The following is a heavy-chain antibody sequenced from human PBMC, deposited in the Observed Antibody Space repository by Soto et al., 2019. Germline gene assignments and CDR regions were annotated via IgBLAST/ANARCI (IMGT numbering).Heavy chain of an antibody. V-gene: IGHV5-51*01. J-gene: IGHJ6*02. D-gene: IGHD3-3*01. CDR3: ARHGILWSGYYRSYYYGMDV. Sequence: PXEXLKISCKCSGYXLTSYLIVWVRHMPGKGLECIGIIYPGYSDTRYSPSFQGQVTISADKYISTAYLQWSSLKASDNAMYYFARHGILWSGYYRSYYYGMDVWGQGPTVTVSS. CDR1: GYXLTSYL. CDR2: IYPGYSDT.